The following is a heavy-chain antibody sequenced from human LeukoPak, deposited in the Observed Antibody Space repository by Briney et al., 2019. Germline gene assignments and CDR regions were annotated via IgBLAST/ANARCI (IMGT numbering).Heavy chain of an antibody. CDR2: INHSGSA. J-gene: IGHJ5*02. CDR3: ARGQGTVTTP. Sequence: PSETLSLTSAVSVGSFCGYNWTWMPPRPGKGLEWIGEINHSGSANYNPSLMSRVTISLDTSKNPFSLNLSSVTAAHTTVYYCARGQGTVTTPRGHGTPGTVSS. CDR1: VGSFCGYN. V-gene: IGHV4-34*01. D-gene: IGHD4-11*01.